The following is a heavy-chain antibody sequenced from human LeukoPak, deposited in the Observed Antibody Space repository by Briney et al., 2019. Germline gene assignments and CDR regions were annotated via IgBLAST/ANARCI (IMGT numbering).Heavy chain of an antibody. Sequence: GASLKISCKGSGYSFTSYWIGWVRQMPGKGLEWMWIIYPGDSDTRYSPSFQGQVTISAAKSISTAYLQWSSLKASDTAMYYCARPYYDSSGYDLRWWGQGTLVTVSS. J-gene: IGHJ1*01. D-gene: IGHD3-22*01. CDR3: ARPYYDSSGYDLRW. CDR2: IYPGDSDT. V-gene: IGHV5-51*01. CDR1: GYSFTSYW.